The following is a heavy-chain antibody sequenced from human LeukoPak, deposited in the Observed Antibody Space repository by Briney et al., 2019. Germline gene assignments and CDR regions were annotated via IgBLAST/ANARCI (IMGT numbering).Heavy chain of an antibody. CDR2: IYYSGST. V-gene: IGHV4-30-4*01. CDR1: GVSISSGDYY. D-gene: IGHD6-13*01. Sequence: SETLSLTCTISGVSISSGDYYWSWLRQPPGKGLEWIGYIYYSGSTYYNPSLKSRVTISVDTSKNQFSLKLSSVTAADTAVYYCARVLAAAGDFDYWGQGTLVTVSS. J-gene: IGHJ4*02. CDR3: ARVLAAAGDFDY.